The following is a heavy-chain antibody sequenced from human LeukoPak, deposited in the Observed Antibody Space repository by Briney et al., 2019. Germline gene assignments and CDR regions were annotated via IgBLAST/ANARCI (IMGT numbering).Heavy chain of an antibody. D-gene: IGHD3-9*01. CDR3: AKDSHFDWLPHDY. J-gene: IGHJ4*02. CDR2: ISGSGGST. V-gene: IGHV3-23*01. Sequence: PGGSLRLSCAASGFTFSSYAMSWVRQAPGRGLEWVSAISGSGGSTYYADSVKGRFTISRDNSKNTLYLQMNSLRAEDTAVYYCAKDSHFDWLPHDYWGQGTLVTVSS. CDR1: GFTFSSYA.